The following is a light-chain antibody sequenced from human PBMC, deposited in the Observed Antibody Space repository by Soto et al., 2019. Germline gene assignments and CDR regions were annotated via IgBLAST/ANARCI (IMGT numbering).Light chain of an antibody. CDR1: QSVSSSY. CDR3: QQYGSSPPIT. J-gene: IGKJ5*01. Sequence: EIVLTQSPCTLSFSPGERATLSCRASQSVSSSYLAWYQQKPGQAPRLLIYGASSRATGIPDRFSGSGSGTDFTLTVSRLDPEDFALYYCQQYGSSPPITFGQGTRLENK. V-gene: IGKV3-20*01. CDR2: GAS.